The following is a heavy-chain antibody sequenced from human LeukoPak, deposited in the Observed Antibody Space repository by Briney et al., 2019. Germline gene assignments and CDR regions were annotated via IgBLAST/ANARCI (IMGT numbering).Heavy chain of an antibody. CDR1: GFTFSSYG. V-gene: IGHV3-23*01. J-gene: IGHJ4*02. Sequence: GGTLRLSCAASGFTFSSYGMSWVRQAPGRGLEWVSTISGSGDNTYYADSVKGRFTISRGNSKSTLYLQMNSLRAEDTAVYFCARGEHYGDFFDYWGQGTLVTVSS. CDR2: ISGSGDNT. CDR3: ARGEHYGDFFDY. D-gene: IGHD4-17*01.